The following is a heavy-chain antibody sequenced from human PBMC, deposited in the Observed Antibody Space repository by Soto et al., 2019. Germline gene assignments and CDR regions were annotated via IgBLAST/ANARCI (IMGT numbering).Heavy chain of an antibody. CDR1: GGTFNSYA. CDR3: ASRSENGYNYDFDY. Sequence: QVLLVQSGAEVKKPGSSVKVSCKASGGTFNSYAFSWVRQAPGQGLEWMGGIIPIFGTPNYAQKFLGRVTITADESTSTAYMELSGLRSEDTAVYYCASRSENGYNYDFDYWGQGTLVTVSS. V-gene: IGHV1-69*12. J-gene: IGHJ4*02. D-gene: IGHD5-12*01. CDR2: IIPIFGTP.